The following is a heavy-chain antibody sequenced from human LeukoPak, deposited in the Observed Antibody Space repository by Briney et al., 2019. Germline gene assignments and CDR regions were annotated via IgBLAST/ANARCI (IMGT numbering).Heavy chain of an antibody. CDR2: FSGSGDST. D-gene: IGHD2-2*02. V-gene: IGHV3-23*01. CDR3: AKGCSSASCYNQFFDS. J-gene: IGHJ4*02. CDR1: GFTFSSYE. Sequence: GGSLRLSCAASGFTFSSYEMNWVRQAPGKGLEWVSGFSGSGDSTHYADSVKGRFTISRDNSENTLYLQMNSLRAEDTAVYYCAKGCSSASCYNQFFDSWGQGTLVTVSS.